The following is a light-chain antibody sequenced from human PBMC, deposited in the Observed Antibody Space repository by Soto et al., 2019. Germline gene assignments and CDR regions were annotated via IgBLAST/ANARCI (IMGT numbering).Light chain of an antibody. V-gene: IGLV2-14*01. CDR2: DVS. Sequence: QSALTQPASVSGSPGQSITISCTGTSSDVGGYNYVSWYQQHPGKAHKLMISDVSNRPSGVSNRFSGSKSGNTASLTISGLQTEEEADYYCSSYTTSSTYVSGTGTKVTVL. CDR1: SSDVGGYNY. J-gene: IGLJ1*01. CDR3: SSYTTSSTYV.